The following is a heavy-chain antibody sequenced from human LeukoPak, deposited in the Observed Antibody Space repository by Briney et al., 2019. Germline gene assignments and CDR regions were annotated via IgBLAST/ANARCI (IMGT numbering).Heavy chain of an antibody. CDR1: GFTFGSYA. CDR2: ISYDGSNK. D-gene: IGHD5-12*01. Sequence: GGSLRLSCAASGFTFGSYAIHWVRQAPGKGLEWVAVISYDGSNKYYADSVKGRFTISRDNSKNTLYLQMNSLRAEDTAVYYCARDLGNSDYDYYYYDMDVWGQGTTVTVSS. J-gene: IGHJ6*02. V-gene: IGHV3-30*04. CDR3: ARDLGNSDYDYYYYDMDV.